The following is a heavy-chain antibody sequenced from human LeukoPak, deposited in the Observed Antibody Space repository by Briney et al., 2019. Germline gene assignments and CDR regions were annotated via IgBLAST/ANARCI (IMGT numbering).Heavy chain of an antibody. D-gene: IGHD6-13*01. CDR2: INPNSGGT. V-gene: IGHV1-2*02. Sequence: ASVKVSCTASGYTFTGYYMHWVRQAPGQGLEWMGWINPNSGGTNYSQKFQGRVTMSVDTSKNQFSLKLSSVTAADTAVYYCARDHLAAAGNWFDPWGQGTLVTVSS. CDR1: GYTFTGYY. J-gene: IGHJ5*02. CDR3: ARDHLAAAGNWFDP.